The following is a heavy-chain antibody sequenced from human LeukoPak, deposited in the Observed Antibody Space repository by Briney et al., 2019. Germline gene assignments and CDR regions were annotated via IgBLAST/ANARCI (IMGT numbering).Heavy chain of an antibody. CDR1: GVSVSSGSYY. CDR3: ARGLSYDSSGFYFDY. Sequence: PSETLSLTCTVSGVSVSSGSYYWSWIRQPPGKGLEWIGYIYYSGSTNYNPSLKSRVTISVDTSKNQFSLKLSSVTAADTAVYYCARGLSYDSSGFYFDYWGQGTLVTVSS. D-gene: IGHD3-22*01. CDR2: IYYSGST. J-gene: IGHJ4*02. V-gene: IGHV4-61*01.